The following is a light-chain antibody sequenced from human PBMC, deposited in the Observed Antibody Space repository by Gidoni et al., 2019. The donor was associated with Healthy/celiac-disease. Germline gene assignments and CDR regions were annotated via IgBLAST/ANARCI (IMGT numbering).Light chain of an antibody. CDR2: DAS. CDR3: QQRSNWPRT. CDR1: QSVSSY. Sequence: DIVLTPSPATLSLSPGERATLSCRASQSVSSYLAWYQQKPGHAPRLLSSDASNRATGIPARFSGSGSGTDFTRTISSLEPEDFAVYYCQQRSNWPRTFGQXTKVEIK. J-gene: IGKJ1*01. V-gene: IGKV3-11*01.